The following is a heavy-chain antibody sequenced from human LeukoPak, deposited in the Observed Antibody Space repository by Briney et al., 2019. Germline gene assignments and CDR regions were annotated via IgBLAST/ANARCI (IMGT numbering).Heavy chain of an antibody. CDR3: ARVSDSSSWYDY. CDR1: GGSISSYY. V-gene: IGHV4-59*01. Sequence: PSETLSLTCTVSGGSISSYYWSWVRQPPGKGLEWIGYIYYSGSTNYNPSLKSRVTISLDTSKNQFSLKLSSVTAADTAVYYCARVSDSSSWYDYWGQGTLVTVSS. J-gene: IGHJ4*02. CDR2: IYYSGST. D-gene: IGHD6-13*01.